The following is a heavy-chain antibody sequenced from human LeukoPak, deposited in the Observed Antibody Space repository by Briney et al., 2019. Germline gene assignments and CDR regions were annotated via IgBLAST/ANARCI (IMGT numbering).Heavy chain of an antibody. CDR1: GFTFSSHG. CDR3: WRYGVRGRNDDFDI. V-gene: IGHV3-33*01. Sequence: GGSLRLSCAASGFTFSSHGMHWVSQAPGKGLEWVAVIWYDGSNKNHADSVKGRSTISRVNSKNKLYLQMNSLRAEDTAVYYCWRYGVRGRNDDFDIWGQGTMVTVSS. CDR2: IWYDGSNK. J-gene: IGHJ3*02. D-gene: IGHD3-10*01.